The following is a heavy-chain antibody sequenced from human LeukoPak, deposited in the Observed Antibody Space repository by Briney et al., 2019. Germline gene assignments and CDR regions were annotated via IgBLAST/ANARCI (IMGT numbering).Heavy chain of an antibody. V-gene: IGHV1-69*13. Sequence: ASVKVSCKASGCTFSSYAISWVRQVPGQGLEWMGGIIPIFGTANYAQKFQGRVTITADESTSTAYMELSSLRSEDTAVYYCARSLGHGYNPDYWGQGTLVTVSS. CDR3: ARSLGHGYNPDY. J-gene: IGHJ4*02. CDR1: GCTFSSYA. CDR2: IIPIFGTA. D-gene: IGHD5-24*01.